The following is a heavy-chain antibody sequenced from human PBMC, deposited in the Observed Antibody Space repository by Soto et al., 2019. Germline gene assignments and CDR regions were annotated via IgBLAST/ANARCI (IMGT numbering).Heavy chain of an antibody. V-gene: IGHV3-23*01. D-gene: IGHD6-19*01. J-gene: IGHJ3*02. CDR3: AKYEGYGSGWLDAFDI. CDR2: ISGSGGST. CDR1: GFTFSSYA. Sequence: GGSLRLSCAASGFTFSSYAMSWVRQAPGKGLEWVSAISGSGGSTYYADSVKGRFTISRDNSKNTLYLQMNSLRAEDMAVYYCAKYEGYGSGWLDAFDIWGQGTLVTVSS.